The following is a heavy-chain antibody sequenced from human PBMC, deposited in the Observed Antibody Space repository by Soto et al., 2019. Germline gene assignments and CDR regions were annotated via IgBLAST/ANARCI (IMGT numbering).Heavy chain of an antibody. V-gene: IGHV3-30*18. CDR1: GFTFSSYG. Sequence: TGGSLRLSCAASGFTFSSYGMHWVRQAPGKGLEWVAVISYDGSNKYYADSVKGRFTISRDNSKNTLYLQMNSLRAEDTAVYYCAKDLFSEGPVAGTLRYYYYYGMDVWGQGTTVTVSS. CDR3: AKDLFSEGPVAGTLRYYYYYGMDV. D-gene: IGHD6-19*01. CDR2: ISYDGSNK. J-gene: IGHJ6*02.